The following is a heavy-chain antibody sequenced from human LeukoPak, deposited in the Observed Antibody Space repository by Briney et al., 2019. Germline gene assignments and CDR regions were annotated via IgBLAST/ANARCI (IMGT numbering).Heavy chain of an antibody. Sequence: GRSLRLSCAASGFTFSSYGMHWVRQAPGKGLEWVAVISYDGSNKYYADSVKSRFTISRDNSKNTLYLQMNSLRAEDTAVYYCAKRSLYYYYGMDVWGQGTTVTVSS. CDR2: ISYDGSNK. D-gene: IGHD2/OR15-2a*01. J-gene: IGHJ6*02. V-gene: IGHV3-30*18. CDR1: GFTFSSYG. CDR3: AKRSLYYYYGMDV.